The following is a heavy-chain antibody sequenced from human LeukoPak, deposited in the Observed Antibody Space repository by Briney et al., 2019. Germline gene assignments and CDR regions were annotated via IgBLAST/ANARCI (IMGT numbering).Heavy chain of an antibody. J-gene: IGHJ4*02. CDR2: ISYDGSNK. CDR3: ARGLLGYDILTGSGY. D-gene: IGHD3-9*01. CDR1: GFTFSSYA. V-gene: IGHV3-30-3*01. Sequence: GGSLRLSCAASGFTFSSYAMHWVRQAPDKGLEWVAVISYDGSNKYYADSVKGRFTISRDNSKNTLYLQMNSLRAEDTAVYYCARGLLGYDILTGSGYWGQGTLVTVSS.